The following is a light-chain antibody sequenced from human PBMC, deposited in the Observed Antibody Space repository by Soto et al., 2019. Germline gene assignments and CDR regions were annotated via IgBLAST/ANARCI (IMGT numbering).Light chain of an antibody. J-gene: IGKJ5*01. CDR2: DAS. CDR1: KDISNY. CDR3: QQYDNLPHT. V-gene: IGKV1-33*01. Sequence: DIQMTQSPSSLSASVGDRVTITCQASKDISNYLNWYQQKPGKAPKLLIYDASNLETGVPSRFSGSGSGTDFTFTISSLQPEDIATYYCQQYDNLPHTFGKGTRLEIK.